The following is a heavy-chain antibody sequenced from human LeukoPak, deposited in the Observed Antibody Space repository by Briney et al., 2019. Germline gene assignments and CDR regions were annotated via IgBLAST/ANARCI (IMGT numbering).Heavy chain of an antibody. V-gene: IGHV4-59*08. Sequence: PSETLSLTCTVSGGSISSYYWSWIRQPPGKGLEWIGYIYYSGGTNYNPSLKSRVTISVDTSKNHFSLKLSSVTAADTAVYYCAGGYKYWYFDLWGRGTLVAVSS. D-gene: IGHD1-1*01. CDR3: AGGYKYWYFDL. J-gene: IGHJ2*01. CDR2: IYYSGGT. CDR1: GGSISSYY.